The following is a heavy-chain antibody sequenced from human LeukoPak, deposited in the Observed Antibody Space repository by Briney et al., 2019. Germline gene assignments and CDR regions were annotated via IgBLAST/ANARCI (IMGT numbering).Heavy chain of an antibody. Sequence: SETLSLTCNVSGGSISRSNHYWGWIGQPPGKGLERIGSIYYSGSTYYTPCLKSRVTISVDTSKNQFSLKLSSVTAADTAVYYCARMSYDSSLYIGWGQGTLVTVSS. V-gene: IGHV4-39*07. CDR3: ARMSYDSSLYIG. CDR1: GGSISRSNHY. D-gene: IGHD3-22*01. CDR2: IYYSGST. J-gene: IGHJ4*02.